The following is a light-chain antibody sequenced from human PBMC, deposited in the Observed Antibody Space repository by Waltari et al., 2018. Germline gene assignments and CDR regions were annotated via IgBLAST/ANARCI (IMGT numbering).Light chain of an antibody. V-gene: IGKV1-5*03. J-gene: IGKJ4*01. Sequence: CRARQSMSNWWAWYQQKPGKAPKFLIYKTSNLESGVPSRFSGSGSGTEFTLTISSLQPDDFATYYCQQYNVYSLTFGGGTKVEIK. CDR3: QQYNVYSLT. CDR1: QSMSNW. CDR2: KTS.